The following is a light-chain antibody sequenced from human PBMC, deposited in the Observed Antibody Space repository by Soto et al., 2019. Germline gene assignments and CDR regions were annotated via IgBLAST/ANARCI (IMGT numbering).Light chain of an antibody. V-gene: IGKV3-15*01. J-gene: IGKJ3*01. CDR3: QQYDNLPLT. Sequence: ERVMTQSPATLSVSPGERATLSCRASQSVGSNLAWYQQKPGQAPRLLIFGASSRATGVPARFSGSGSGTEFTLTINSLQSEDFAVDFWQQYDNLPLTFGPGTKLDIK. CDR1: QSVGSN. CDR2: GAS.